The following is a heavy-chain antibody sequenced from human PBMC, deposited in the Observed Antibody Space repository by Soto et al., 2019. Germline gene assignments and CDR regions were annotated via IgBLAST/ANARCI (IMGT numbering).Heavy chain of an antibody. D-gene: IGHD2-21*01. CDR3: ARAINSAYDY. Sequence: EVQLVESGGGLVQPGESLRVSCAASGLTLSSHWMGWVRQAPGTGLEWVATINQDGTERFYVESMKGRSTISRDTAQNSLYLEVHSLRAEDTALYYCARAINSAYDYWGRGALVTVSS. CDR1: GLTLSSHW. V-gene: IGHV3-7*05. CDR2: INQDGTER. J-gene: IGHJ4*02.